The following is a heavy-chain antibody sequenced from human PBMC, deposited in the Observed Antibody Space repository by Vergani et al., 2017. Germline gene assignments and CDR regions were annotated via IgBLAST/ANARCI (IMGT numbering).Heavy chain of an antibody. CDR3: ARGIERRYYASALAFDI. CDR1: GGSISSGGYS. J-gene: IGHJ3*02. V-gene: IGHV4-30-2*01. Sequence: QLQLQESGSGLVKPSQTLSLTCAVSGGSISSGGYSWSWIRQPPGKGLEWIGYIYHSGSTYYNPSLKSRVTISVDRSKNQFSLKLSSVTAAYTAVYYCARGIERRYYASALAFDIWGQGTMVTVSS. CDR2: IYHSGST. D-gene: IGHD3-10*01.